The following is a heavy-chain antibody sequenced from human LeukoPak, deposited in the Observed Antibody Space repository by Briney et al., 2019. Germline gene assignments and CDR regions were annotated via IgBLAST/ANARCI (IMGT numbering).Heavy chain of an antibody. V-gene: IGHV3-48*01. CDR2: ISSSGTTI. J-gene: IGHJ4*02. CDR1: GFTFRTSG. Sequence: PGGSLRLSCAASGFTFRTSGMSWVRQAPGEGLGWVSCISSSGTTISYAQSVKGRFTTTRDNAQTAPTPHMNTLRADDTAVYYCAKDGGTHFDHWGQGTLVTVSS. CDR3: AKDGGTHFDH. D-gene: IGHD1-26*01.